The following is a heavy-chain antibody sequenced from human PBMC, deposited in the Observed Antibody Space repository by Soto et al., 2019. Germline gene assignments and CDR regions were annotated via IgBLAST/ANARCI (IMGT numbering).Heavy chain of an antibody. CDR1: GYTFTSYG. CDR3: ARVTINWNYYYYGMDV. Sequence: QVQLVQSGAEVKKPGAAVKVSCKASGYTFTSYGISWVRQAPGQGLERMGWISHYNGNTNYAQKLQGRVTMTTGTATSTDYMELRSLRSDDTAVYFCARVTINWNYYYYGMDVWGQGTTVTVSS. J-gene: IGHJ6*02. CDR2: ISHYNGNT. V-gene: IGHV1-18*04. D-gene: IGHD1-1*01.